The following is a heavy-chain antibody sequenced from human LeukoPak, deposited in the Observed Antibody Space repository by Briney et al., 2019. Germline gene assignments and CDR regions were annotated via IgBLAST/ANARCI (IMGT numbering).Heavy chain of an antibody. D-gene: IGHD1-26*01. Sequence: SQTLSLTCAISGDSVSTNSATWTWLRQTPSRGLEWLGRTYYRSKWYNDYAVSMKSRITINPDTSKNQFSLQLNSVTPEDTAVYYCARLVGASWFDSWGQGTLVTVSS. CDR1: GDSVSTNSAT. J-gene: IGHJ5*01. CDR2: TYYRSKWYN. CDR3: ARLVGASWFDS. V-gene: IGHV6-1*01.